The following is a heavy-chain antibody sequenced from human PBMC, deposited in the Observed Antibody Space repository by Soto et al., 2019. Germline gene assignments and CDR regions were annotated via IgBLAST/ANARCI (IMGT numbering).Heavy chain of an antibody. V-gene: IGHV3-33*01. CDR2: IWYDGSNK. CDR3: ARAPRYDSSGYNRY. D-gene: IGHD3-22*01. CDR1: GFTFSSYG. J-gene: IGHJ4*02. Sequence: GGSLRLSCAASGFTFSSYGMHWVRQAPGKGLEWVAVIWYDGSNKYYADSVKGRFTISRDNSKNTPYLQMNSLRAEDTAVYYCARAPRYDSSGYNRYWGQGTLVTVSS.